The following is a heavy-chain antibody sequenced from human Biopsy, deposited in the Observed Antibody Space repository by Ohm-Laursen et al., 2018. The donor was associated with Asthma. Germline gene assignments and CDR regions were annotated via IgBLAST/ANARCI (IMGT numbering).Heavy chain of an antibody. D-gene: IGHD3-22*01. Sequence: PSQTLSLTCTVSYGSITSGGYYWTWIRQHPGKGLEWIGFIYYSGSTYCNPSLKSRVSISIDTSKNQFSLKLSSVTAADTAVYYCARAQDYYDSRGYYRSFDYWGQGTLVTVSS. CDR1: YGSITSGGYY. J-gene: IGHJ4*02. V-gene: IGHV4-31*03. CDR2: IYYSGST. CDR3: ARAQDYYDSRGYYRSFDY.